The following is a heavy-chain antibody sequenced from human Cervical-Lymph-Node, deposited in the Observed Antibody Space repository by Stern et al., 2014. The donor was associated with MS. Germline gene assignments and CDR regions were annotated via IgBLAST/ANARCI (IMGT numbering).Heavy chain of an antibody. CDR1: GFTFSTSA. CDR3: AKDDYYYDSGGYLGWFDS. CDR2: IGGSGGST. D-gene: IGHD3-22*01. J-gene: IGHJ5*01. V-gene: IGHV3-23*04. Sequence: EVQLVESGGGLVQPGGSLRLSCAASGFTFSTSAMSWVRQAPGKGLEWVPAIGGSGGSTYYADSVKGRFTISRDNSKNTLYLQMNSLRAEDTAVYYCAKDDYYYDSGGYLGWFDSWGQGTLVTVSS.